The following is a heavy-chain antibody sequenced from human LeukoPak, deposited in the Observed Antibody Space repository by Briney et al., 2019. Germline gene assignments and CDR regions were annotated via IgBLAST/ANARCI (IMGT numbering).Heavy chain of an antibody. CDR2: IYYGGIT. CDR1: GGSMISYY. CDR3: ARGGWFGELHYYYYYMDV. J-gene: IGHJ6*03. V-gene: IGHV4-59*01. Sequence: SETLSLTCTLSGGSMISYYYGWIRQPPGKGLEWIGNIYYGGITNNNPALKSRLTISVDTSKNQFSLKLSSVTAADTAVYYCARGGWFGELHYYYYYMDVWGKGTTVTISS. D-gene: IGHD3-10*01.